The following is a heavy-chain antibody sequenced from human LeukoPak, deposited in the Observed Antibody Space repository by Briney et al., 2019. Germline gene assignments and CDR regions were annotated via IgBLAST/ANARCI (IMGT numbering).Heavy chain of an antibody. J-gene: IGHJ3*02. CDR3: ARSLRAYYDFWSGPPSYAFDI. V-gene: IGHV3-21*01. Sequence: GGSLRLSCAASGFTFSSYSMNWVRQAPGKGLEWVSSISSSSSYIYSADSVKGRFTISRDDAKNSLYLQMNSLRAEDTAVYYCARSLRAYYDFWSGPPSYAFDIWGQGTMVTVSS. CDR2: ISSSSSYI. CDR1: GFTFSSYS. D-gene: IGHD3-3*01.